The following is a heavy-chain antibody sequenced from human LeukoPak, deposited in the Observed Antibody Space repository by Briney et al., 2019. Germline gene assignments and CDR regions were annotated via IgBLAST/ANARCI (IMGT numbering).Heavy chain of an antibody. CDR2: INPSGGST. J-gene: IGHJ6*02. V-gene: IGHV1-46*01. Sequence: GASVKVSCKASGYTFTSYYMHWVRQAPGQGLEWMGIINPSGGSTSYAQKFQGRVTMTRDTSTSTVYMELSSLRSEDTAVYYCATCGSGMGRVDVWGQGTTVTVSS. CDR1: GYTFTSYY. CDR3: ATCGSGMGRVDV. D-gene: IGHD3-10*01.